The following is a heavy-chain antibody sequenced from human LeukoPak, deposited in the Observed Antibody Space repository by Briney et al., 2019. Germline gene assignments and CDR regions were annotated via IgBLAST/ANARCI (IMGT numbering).Heavy chain of an antibody. CDR1: GFAFSSYW. J-gene: IGHJ4*02. CDR2: IKSDGSGT. Sequence: PGGSLRLSCAASGFAFSSYWMHWVRQAPGKGLVWVSRIKSDGSGTTYADSVKGRFTISRDNAKNTLYLQMNSLRAEDTAVYFCAREFRKPSTGDWGQGTLVTVSP. V-gene: IGHV3-74*01. CDR3: AREFRKPSTGD. D-gene: IGHD1-14*01.